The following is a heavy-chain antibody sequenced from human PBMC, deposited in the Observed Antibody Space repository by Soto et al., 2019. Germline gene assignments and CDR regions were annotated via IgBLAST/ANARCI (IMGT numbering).Heavy chain of an antibody. Sequence: SETLSLTCTVSGGSVTNSSYYWGWIRQSPGKGLEWIGSVYYRGRSYSKSSVKSRVTISVDTSKNRFSLSLNSVTASDTAVYFCVSQRTTVPTQAYFDYWGPGALVTFS. CDR3: VSQRTTVPTQAYFDY. D-gene: IGHD4-17*01. J-gene: IGHJ4*02. CDR2: VYYRGRS. CDR1: GGSVTNSSYY. V-gene: IGHV4-39*01.